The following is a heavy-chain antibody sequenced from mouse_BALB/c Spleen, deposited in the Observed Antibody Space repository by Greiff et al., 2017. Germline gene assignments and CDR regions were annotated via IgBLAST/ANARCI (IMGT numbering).Heavy chain of an antibody. Sequence: EVKLVESGPSLVKPSQTLSLTCSVTGDSITSGYWNWIRKFPGNKLEYMGYISYSGSTYYNPSLKSRISITRDTSKNQYYLQLNSVTTEDTATYYCARWGYYGSRRGYFDVWGAGTTVTVSS. CDR1: GDSITSGY. D-gene: IGHD1-1*01. CDR2: ISYSGST. V-gene: IGHV3-8*02. J-gene: IGHJ1*01. CDR3: ARWGYYGSRRGYFDV.